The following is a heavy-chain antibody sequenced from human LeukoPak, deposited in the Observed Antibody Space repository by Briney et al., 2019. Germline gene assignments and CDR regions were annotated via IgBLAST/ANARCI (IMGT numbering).Heavy chain of an antibody. J-gene: IGHJ3*02. CDR2: ITGSSTYI. V-gene: IGHV3-21*01. CDR3: ARGRFAIAPADAFDI. CDR1: GFTFSSYS. Sequence: GGSLRLSCAASGFTFSSYSMNWVRQAPGKGLEWVSSITGSSTYIYYADSVKGRFIISRDNAWNSLYLQINSLRAEDTAIYYCARGRFAIAPADAFDIWGRGTMVTVSS. D-gene: IGHD6-13*01.